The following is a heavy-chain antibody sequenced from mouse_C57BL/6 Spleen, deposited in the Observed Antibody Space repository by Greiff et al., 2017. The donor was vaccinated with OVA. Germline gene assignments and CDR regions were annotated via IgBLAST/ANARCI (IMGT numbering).Heavy chain of an antibody. CDR3: ARDYASGYDPFAY. CDR2: INPSSGYT. V-gene: IGHV1-4*01. D-gene: IGHD1-1*01. J-gene: IGHJ3*01. Sequence: VQLQQSGAELARPGASVKMSCKASGYTFTSYTMHWVKQRPGQGLEWIGYINPSSGYTKYNQKFKAKATLTADKSSSTAYMQLSSLTSEDSAVYYCARDYASGYDPFAYWGKGTLVTVSA. CDR1: GYTFTSYT.